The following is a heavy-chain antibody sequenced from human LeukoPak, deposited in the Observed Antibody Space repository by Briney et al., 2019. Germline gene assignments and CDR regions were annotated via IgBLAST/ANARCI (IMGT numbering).Heavy chain of an antibody. D-gene: IGHD6-13*01. J-gene: IGHJ4*02. CDR1: GGSVSSGSYY. Sequence: PSETLSLTCTVSGGSVSSGSYYWSWIRQPPGKGLEWIGSIFYSGSTYYNPSLKSRVTISVDTSKTQFSLKLSSVTAADTAVYYCAKQQLVRWFDYWGQGTLVTVSP. V-gene: IGHV4-39*01. CDR2: IFYSGST. CDR3: AKQQLVRWFDY.